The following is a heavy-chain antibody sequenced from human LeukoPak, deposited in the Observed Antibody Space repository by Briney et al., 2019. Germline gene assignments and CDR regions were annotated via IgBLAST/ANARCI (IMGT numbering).Heavy chain of an antibody. D-gene: IGHD3-3*01. CDR2: INPNSGGT. Sequence: ASVKVSCKASGYTFTGYYMHWVRQAPGQGLEWMGWINPNSGGTNYAQKFQGGVTMTRDTSISTAYMELSRLRSDDTAVYYCAKGVVIIPVPFDYWGQGTLVTVSS. CDR1: GYTFTGYY. J-gene: IGHJ4*02. V-gene: IGHV1-2*02. CDR3: AKGVVIIPVPFDY.